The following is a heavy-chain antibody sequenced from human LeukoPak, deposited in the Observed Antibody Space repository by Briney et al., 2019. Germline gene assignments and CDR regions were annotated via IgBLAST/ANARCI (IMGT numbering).Heavy chain of an antibody. CDR2: ISGSGGST. CDR3: AKHQSDYWEFDY. Sequence: GGSLRLSXAASGFIFSSYAMSWVRQSPGKGLEWVSTISGSGGSTYYADSVKGRFTISRDNSKNTLYLQMNSLRAEDTAVYYCAKHQSDYWEFDYWGQGTLVTVSS. J-gene: IGHJ4*02. V-gene: IGHV3-23*01. CDR1: GFIFSSYA. D-gene: IGHD3-3*01.